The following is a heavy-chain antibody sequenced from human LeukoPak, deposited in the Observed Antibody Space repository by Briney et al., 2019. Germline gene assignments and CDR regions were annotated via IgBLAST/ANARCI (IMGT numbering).Heavy chain of an antibody. CDR1: GDSINSGHYY. V-gene: IGHV4-39*01. CDR3: ARLPTVTFFDY. J-gene: IGHJ4*02. Sequence: SETLSLTCSVSGDSINSGHYYWAWIRQPPGKGLEWIGEINHSGSTNYNPSLKSRVTISVDTSKNQFSLRLSSVTAADTAVYYCARLPTVTFFDYWGQGTLVTVSS. CDR2: INHSGST. D-gene: IGHD4-17*01.